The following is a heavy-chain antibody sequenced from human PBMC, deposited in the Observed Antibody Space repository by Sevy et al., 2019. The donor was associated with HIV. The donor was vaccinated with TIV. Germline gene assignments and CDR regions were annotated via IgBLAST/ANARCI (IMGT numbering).Heavy chain of an antibody. J-gene: IGHJ4*02. CDR2: INSDGSST. D-gene: IGHD3-3*01. CDR1: GFTFSSYW. V-gene: IGHV3-74*01. Sequence: GGSLRLSCAASGFTFSSYWMHRVRQAPGKGLVWVSRINSDGSSTSYADSVKGRFTISRDNAKNTLYLQMNSLRAEDTAVYYCARSYDFWSGYYGPDYWGQGTLVTVSS. CDR3: ARSYDFWSGYYGPDY.